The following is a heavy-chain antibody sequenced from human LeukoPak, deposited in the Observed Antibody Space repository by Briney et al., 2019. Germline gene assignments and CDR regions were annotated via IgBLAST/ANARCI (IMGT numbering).Heavy chain of an antibody. V-gene: IGHV3-43*01. J-gene: IGHJ5*02. CDR1: GFTFDDYT. CDR3: AKENWYLYNNNWYKTWFDP. D-gene: IGHD6-13*01. CDR2: ISWDGGST. Sequence: PGGSLRLSCAASGFTFDDYTMHWVRQAPGKGLEWVSLISWDGGSTYYADSVKGRFTISRDNSKNTLYLQMNSLRAEDTAIYYCAKENWYLYNNNWYKTWFDPWGQGTLVTVSS.